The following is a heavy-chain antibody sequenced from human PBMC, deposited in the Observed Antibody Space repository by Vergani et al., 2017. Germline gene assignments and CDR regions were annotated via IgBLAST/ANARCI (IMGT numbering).Heavy chain of an antibody. Sequence: QVQLQQWGAGLLKPSETLSLTCAVYGGSFSGYYWSWIRQPAGKGLEWIGRIYTSGSTNYNPSLKSRVTISVDTSKNQFSLKLSSVTAADTAVYYCARGVGPADAFDIWGQGTMVTVSS. CDR1: GGSFSGYY. J-gene: IGHJ3*02. V-gene: IGHV4-59*10. CDR3: ARGVGPADAFDI. D-gene: IGHD3/OR15-3a*01. CDR2: IYTSGST.